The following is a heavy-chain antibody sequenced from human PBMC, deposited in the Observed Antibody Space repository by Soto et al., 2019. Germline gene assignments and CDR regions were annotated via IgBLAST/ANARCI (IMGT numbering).Heavy chain of an antibody. CDR1: GGTFSSYA. V-gene: IGHV1-69*13. Sequence: SVKVSCKASGGTFSSYAISWVRQAPGQGLEWMGGIIPIFGTANYAQKFQGRVTITADESTSTAYMELSSLRSEDTAVYYCATAAPTAYCGGDCYWGFDYWGQGTPVTVSS. J-gene: IGHJ4*02. CDR2: IIPIFGTA. D-gene: IGHD2-21*02. CDR3: ATAAPTAYCGGDCYWGFDY.